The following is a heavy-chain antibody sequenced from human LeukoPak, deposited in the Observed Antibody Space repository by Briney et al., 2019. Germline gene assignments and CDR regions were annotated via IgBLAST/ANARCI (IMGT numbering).Heavy chain of an antibody. CDR3: TTRSTMVRGRLFDY. CDR1: GFTFSNAW. V-gene: IGHV3-15*01. J-gene: IGHJ4*02. CDR2: IKSKTDGGTT. D-gene: IGHD3-10*01. Sequence: GGSLRLSCAASGFTFSNAWMSWVRQAPGKGLEWVGRIKSKTDGGTTDYAAPVKGRFTISRDDSKNTLYLQMNSLKTEDTAVYYCTTRSTMVRGRLFDYWGQGTLVTVSS.